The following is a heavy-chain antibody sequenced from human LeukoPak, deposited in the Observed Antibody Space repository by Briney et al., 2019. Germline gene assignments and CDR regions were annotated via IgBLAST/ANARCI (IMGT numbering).Heavy chain of an antibody. CDR1: GGSISSYY. CDR3: ARGPGRSGSYYFDY. V-gene: IGHV4-59*01. CDR2: IYYSGST. D-gene: IGHD1-26*01. J-gene: IGHJ4*02. Sequence: SETLSLTCTVSGGSISSYYWSWLRQPPGKGLEWIGYIYYSGSTNYNPSLKSRVTISVDTSKNQFSLKLSSVTAADTAVYYCARGPGRSGSYYFDYWGQGTLVTVSS.